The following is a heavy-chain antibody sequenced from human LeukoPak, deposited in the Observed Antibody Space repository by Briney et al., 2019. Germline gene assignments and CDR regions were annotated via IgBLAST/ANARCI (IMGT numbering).Heavy chain of an antibody. Sequence: GGSLRLSCAASGFTFRDSYMSWIRQAPGKGLEWVANIKQDGSEKYYVDSVKGRFTISRDNAKNSLYLQMNSLRAEDTAVYYCATDRDYFDYWGQGTLVTVSS. CDR1: GFTFRDSY. CDR3: ATDRDYFDY. J-gene: IGHJ4*02. V-gene: IGHV3-7*01. CDR2: IKQDGSEK.